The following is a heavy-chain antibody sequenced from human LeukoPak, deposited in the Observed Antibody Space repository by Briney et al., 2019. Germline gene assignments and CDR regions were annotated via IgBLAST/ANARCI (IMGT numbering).Heavy chain of an antibody. CDR1: GFTVSSNY. D-gene: IGHD2-15*01. Sequence: GGSLRLSCAASGFTVSSNYMIWVRQAPGKGLEWVSVIYSGGSTYYADSVKGRFTISRDNSKNTLYLQMNSLRAEDTAVYYCARGTVGYCSGGSCSLGYWGQGTLVTVSS. V-gene: IGHV3-53*01. CDR2: IYSGGST. CDR3: ARGTVGYCSGGSCSLGY. J-gene: IGHJ4*02.